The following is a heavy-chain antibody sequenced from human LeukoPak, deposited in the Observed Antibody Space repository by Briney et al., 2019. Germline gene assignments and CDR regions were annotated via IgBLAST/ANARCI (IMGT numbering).Heavy chain of an antibody. J-gene: IGHJ4*02. CDR2: IYYSGST. V-gene: IGHV4-31*03. D-gene: IGHD3-10*01. Sequence: SQTLSLTCTVSGGSISSGGYYWSWIRQHPGKGLEWIGCIYYSGSTYYSPSLKSRVTISVDTSKNQFSLKLSSVTAADTAVYYCARTTPGFGFGYMGSSYFDYWGQGTLVTVSS. CDR3: ARTTPGFGFGYMGSSYFDY. CDR1: GGSISSGGYY.